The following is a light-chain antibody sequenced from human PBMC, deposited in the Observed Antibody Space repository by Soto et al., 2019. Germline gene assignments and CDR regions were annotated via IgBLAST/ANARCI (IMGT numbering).Light chain of an antibody. Sequence: EIVLTQSPGTLSLSPGERATLSCRASQSLSSSYLAWYQQKPGQAPRLLIYGASGRATGIPDSFSGSGSGTEFTLTITRLEPEDFAVYYCQQYGSPPWTFGQGTRV. CDR1: QSLSSSY. V-gene: IGKV3-20*01. CDR2: GAS. J-gene: IGKJ1*01. CDR3: QQYGSPPWT.